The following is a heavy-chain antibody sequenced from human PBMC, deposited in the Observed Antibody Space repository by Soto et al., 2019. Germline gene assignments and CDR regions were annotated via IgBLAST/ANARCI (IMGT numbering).Heavy chain of an antibody. CDR2: IYYSGST. V-gene: IGHV4-30-4*01. J-gene: IGHJ4*02. CDR1: GCSISSGDYY. D-gene: IGHD2-15*01. CDR3: ARAPVVISRRYFDY. Sequence: SETLSLTCTVSGCSISSGDYYWSWIRQPPGKGLGWIGYIYYSGSTYYNPSPKSRVTISVDTSKNQFSLKLSSVTAADTAVYYCARAPVVISRRYFDYWGQGTPVTVSS.